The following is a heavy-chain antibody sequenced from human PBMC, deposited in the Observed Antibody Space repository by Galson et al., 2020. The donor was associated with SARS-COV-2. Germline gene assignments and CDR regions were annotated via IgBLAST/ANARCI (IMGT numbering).Heavy chain of an antibody. D-gene: IGHD3-3*01. CDR1: GFTFTDAW. CDR2: IKSKSDGGTT. V-gene: IGHV3-15*01. Sequence: GGSLRLSCAASGFTFTDAWMTWVRRAPGKGLEWVGRIKSKSDGGTTDYSAPVKGRFTISRDDSKNTLYLQVNSLKTEDTAVYYCTGQFWSGYHGLEYYDLDVWGQGTTVTVSS. J-gene: IGHJ6*02. CDR3: TGQFWSGYHGLEYYDLDV.